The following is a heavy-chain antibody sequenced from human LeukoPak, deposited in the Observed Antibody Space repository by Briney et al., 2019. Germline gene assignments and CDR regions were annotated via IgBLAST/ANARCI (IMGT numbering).Heavy chain of an antibody. CDR2: ITDSGGDT. Sequence: GGSLRLSCAASGFTFSSCAMSWVRQAPGKGLDWSSAITDSGGDTYYAGSLKGRFTIPRDNSKNTLFLQINSLRAEDTAVYYCVKGSSSSRPYYFDYWGQGTLVTVSS. D-gene: IGHD6-6*01. CDR3: VKGSSSSRPYYFDY. CDR1: GFTFSSCA. V-gene: IGHV3-23*01. J-gene: IGHJ4*02.